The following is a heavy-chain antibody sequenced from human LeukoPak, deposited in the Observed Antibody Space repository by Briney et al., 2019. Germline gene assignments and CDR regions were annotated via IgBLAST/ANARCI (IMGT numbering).Heavy chain of an antibody. D-gene: IGHD3-10*01. J-gene: IGHJ4*02. CDR2: INHSGST. V-gene: IGHV4-34*01. CDR1: GGSFSGYY. CDR3: ARFKVWFGEDYFDY. Sequence: PSETLSLTCAVYGGSFSGYYWSWIRQPPGKGLEWIGEINHSGSTNYNQSLKSRVTISVDTSKNQFSLKLSSVTAADTAVYYCARFKVWFGEDYFDYWGQGTLVTVSS.